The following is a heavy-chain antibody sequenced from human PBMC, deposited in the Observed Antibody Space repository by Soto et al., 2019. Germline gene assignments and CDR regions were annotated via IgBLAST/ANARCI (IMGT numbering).Heavy chain of an antibody. J-gene: IGHJ5*02. V-gene: IGHV1-3*01. D-gene: IGHD6-13*01. Sequence: ASVKVSCKASGYTFTSYGIHWVRQAPGRRLEWMGWINAANGDTKYSPKFQGRVTITRDTSASTAYMELSSLRSEDTAVYYCVRRHVSATGIDWFDPWGQGTLVTVS. CDR2: INAANGDT. CDR3: VRRHVSATGIDWFDP. CDR1: GYTFTSYG.